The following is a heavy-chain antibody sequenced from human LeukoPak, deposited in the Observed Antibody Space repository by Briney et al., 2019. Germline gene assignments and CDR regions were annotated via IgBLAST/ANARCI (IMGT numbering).Heavy chain of an antibody. J-gene: IGHJ5*02. CDR3: ARDHCCTNGAPIGP. CDR2: IYTSGST. Sequence: SETLSLTCTVSGGSISSYYWSWIRQPAGKGLEWIGRIYTSGSTNYNPSLKSRVTMSVDTSKNQFSLKLSPVTAADTAVYYCARDHCCTNGAPIGPWGQGTLVTVSS. D-gene: IGHD2-8*01. V-gene: IGHV4-4*07. CDR1: GGSISSYY.